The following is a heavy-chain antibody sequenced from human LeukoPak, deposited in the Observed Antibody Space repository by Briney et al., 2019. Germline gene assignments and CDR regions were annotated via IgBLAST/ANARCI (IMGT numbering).Heavy chain of an antibody. Sequence: GGSLSLSCAASGFTFSDYTMNWVRQAPGKGLEWVSSISSSSSYIYFANSVRGRFTIYRDNAKNSLYLQMNSLRAEDTAVYYCAKDSPSRTATTEVPVDYWGQATLLTVSS. CDR2: ISSSSSYI. CDR3: AKDSPSRTATTEVPVDY. CDR1: GFTFSDYT. J-gene: IGHJ4*02. V-gene: IGHV3-21*01. D-gene: IGHD1-1*01.